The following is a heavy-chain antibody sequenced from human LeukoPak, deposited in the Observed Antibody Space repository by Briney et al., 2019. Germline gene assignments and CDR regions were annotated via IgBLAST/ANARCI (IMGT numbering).Heavy chain of an antibody. CDR3: ARDPMAMVRGVIIGYFDY. Sequence: GGSLRLSCAASGFTFSSYSMNWVRQAPGKGLEWVSYTSSNSATTYYADSVEGRFTISRDNAKESLYLQMNSLRAEDTAVYYCARDPMAMVRGVIIGYFDYWGQGTLVTVSS. CDR2: TSSNSATT. D-gene: IGHD3-10*01. V-gene: IGHV3-48*01. J-gene: IGHJ4*02. CDR1: GFTFSSYS.